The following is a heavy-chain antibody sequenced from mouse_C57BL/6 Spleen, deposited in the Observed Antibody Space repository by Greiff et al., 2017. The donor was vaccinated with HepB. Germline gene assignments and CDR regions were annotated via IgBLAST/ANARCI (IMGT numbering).Heavy chain of an antibody. V-gene: IGHV1-64*01. CDR2: IHPNSGST. D-gene: IGHD1-1*01. CDR3: ARSWDTTVVNWDFDV. Sequence: VQLQQPGAELVKPGASVKLSCKASGYTFTSYWMHWVKQRPGQGLEWIGMIHPNSGSTNYNEKFKSKATLTVDKSSSTAYMQLSSLTSEDSAVYYCARSWDTTVVNWDFDVWGTGTTVTVSS. CDR1: GYTFTSYW. J-gene: IGHJ1*03.